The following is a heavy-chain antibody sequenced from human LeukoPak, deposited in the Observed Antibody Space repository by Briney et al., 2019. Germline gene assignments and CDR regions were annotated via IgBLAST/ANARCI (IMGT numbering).Heavy chain of an antibody. CDR2: TYNTYT. D-gene: IGHD3-9*01. Sequence: AAVKVSCKASGYTFTSYYMHCVRQAPVQGLEWMGWTYNTYTHYAETLRDRLTMTTDTSTSTSYMELRSLRSDDTAVYYCARALAQGGSFDLYCFDSWGQGSLVTVSS. CDR3: ARALAQGGSFDLYCFDS. CDR1: GYTFTSYY. V-gene: IGHV1-18*04. J-gene: IGHJ4*02.